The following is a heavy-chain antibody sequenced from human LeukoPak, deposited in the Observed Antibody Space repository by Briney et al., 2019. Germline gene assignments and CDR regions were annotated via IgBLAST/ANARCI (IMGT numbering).Heavy chain of an antibody. D-gene: IGHD3-10*01. Sequence: GASVKVSCKASGYTFTSYGISWVRQAPGQGLEWMGWISAYNGNTNYAQKLQGRVTMTTDTSTSTAYMELRSLRSDDTAVYYCARSITMVRGVIHWFDPWGRGTLVTVSS. V-gene: IGHV1-18*01. CDR3: ARSITMVRGVIHWFDP. CDR2: ISAYNGNT. J-gene: IGHJ5*02. CDR1: GYTFTSYG.